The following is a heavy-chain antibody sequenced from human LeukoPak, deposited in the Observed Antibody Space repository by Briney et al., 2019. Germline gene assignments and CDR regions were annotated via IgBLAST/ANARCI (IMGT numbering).Heavy chain of an antibody. CDR2: IYPADSDT. Sequence: GESLKISCKASGYSFTAYWIGWVRQMPGKGLEWMGVIYPADSDTTYSPSFQGQVTISADKSNNIAYLEWDSLKASDSATYYCARRTGSGTYYSLFFDYWGQGALVTVSS. CDR1: GYSFTAYW. CDR3: ARRTGSGTYYSLFFDY. V-gene: IGHV5-51*01. J-gene: IGHJ4*02. D-gene: IGHD1-26*01.